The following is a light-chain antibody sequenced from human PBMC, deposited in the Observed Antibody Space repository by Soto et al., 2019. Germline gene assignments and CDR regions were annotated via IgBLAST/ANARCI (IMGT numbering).Light chain of an antibody. CDR1: QSITNSY. J-gene: IGKJ2*01. CDR3: EQYGSLPYT. CDR2: GAS. Sequence: EIVLTQSPGTLSLSPGERVTLSCRASQSITNSYLAWYQQKPGQATKLLIFGASNRATGIPDRFSGSGSGTDFSLTSTKLEPDDFAVYYCEQYGSLPYTFGQGTKLDI. V-gene: IGKV3-20*01.